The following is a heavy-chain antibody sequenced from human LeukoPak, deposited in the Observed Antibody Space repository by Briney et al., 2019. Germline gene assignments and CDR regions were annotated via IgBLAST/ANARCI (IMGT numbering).Heavy chain of an antibody. V-gene: IGHV5-51*01. J-gene: IGHJ4*02. CDR1: GFSFTSYW. CDR2: IYPDDSDT. Sequence: GESLKISCKGSGFSFTSYWLGWVRQMPGQGLEWMRIIYPDDSDTTYSPSFQGQVTISADKSISTAYLQWSSLKASDTAMYYCARSMSFSWSFDYWGQGTLVTVSS. CDR3: ARSMSFSWSFDY. D-gene: IGHD6-13*01.